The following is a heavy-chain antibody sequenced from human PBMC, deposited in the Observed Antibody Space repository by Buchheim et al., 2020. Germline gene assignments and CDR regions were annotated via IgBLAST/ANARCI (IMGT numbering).Heavy chain of an antibody. CDR1: GFTFSSYG. Sequence: QVQLVESGGGVVQPGRSLRLSCAASGFTFSSYGMHWVRQAPGKGLEWVAVIWYDGSNKYYTDSVKGRVTISRDNSKNTLYLQMNSLRAEDTAVYYCARDGDQLLLYEAIAYYYGMDVWGQGTT. J-gene: IGHJ6*02. D-gene: IGHD2-2*01. CDR2: IWYDGSNK. V-gene: IGHV3-33*01. CDR3: ARDGDQLLLYEAIAYYYGMDV.